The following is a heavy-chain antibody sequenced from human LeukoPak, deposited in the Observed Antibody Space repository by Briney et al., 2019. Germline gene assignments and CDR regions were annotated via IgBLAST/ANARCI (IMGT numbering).Heavy chain of an antibody. V-gene: IGHV3-21*01. CDR1: GFSSSSYS. D-gene: IGHD1-1*01. CDR3: ARETLEAFHI. Sequence: GGSLRLSCVASGFSSSSYSMNWVRQAPGKGLESVSSSSDSNSKVYYADSVKGRFTISRDNAKNSLYLQMNSLRADDTAVYYCARETLEAFHIWGPGTMVTVSS. CDR2: SSDSNSKV. J-gene: IGHJ3*02.